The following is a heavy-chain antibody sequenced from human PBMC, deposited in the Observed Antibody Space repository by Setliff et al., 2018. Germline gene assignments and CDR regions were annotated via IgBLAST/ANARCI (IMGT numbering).Heavy chain of an antibody. D-gene: IGHD3-3*02. V-gene: IGHV4-38-2*02. CDR2: FFHTGNT. Sequence: PSETLSLTCTVSGYPISSGYYWGWIRQPTGKGLEWLGSFFHTGNTYYNPSLEGRVTISVDTSNNQFSLKLSSVTAADTAVYYCARHLWGRYMAESSDYFDYWGQGSLVTVSS. J-gene: IGHJ4*02. CDR1: GYPISSGYY. CDR3: ARHLWGRYMAESSDYFDY.